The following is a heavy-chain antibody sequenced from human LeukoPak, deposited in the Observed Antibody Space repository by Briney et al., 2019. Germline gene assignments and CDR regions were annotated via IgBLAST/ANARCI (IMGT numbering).Heavy chain of an antibody. J-gene: IGHJ5*02. CDR3: ARDVVVAGGVNWFDP. V-gene: IGHV3-7*01. CDR2: IKQDGSEK. D-gene: IGHD2-15*01. Sequence: GGSLRLSCTASGFTFGDYAMSWVRQAPGKGLEWVANIKQDGSEKYYVDSVEGRFTISRDNAKNSLYLQMNSLRAEDTAVYYCARDVVVAGGVNWFDPWGQGTLVTVSS. CDR1: GFTFGDYA.